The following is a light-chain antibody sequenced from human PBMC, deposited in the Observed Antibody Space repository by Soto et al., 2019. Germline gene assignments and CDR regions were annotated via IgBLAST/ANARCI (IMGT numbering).Light chain of an antibody. J-gene: IGKJ4*01. Sequence: EIVLTQSPGTLSLSPGERVTLSCRASQSVSSSYLAWYQQKPGQAPRLLIYGASSRATGIPDRFSGSGSGTDFTLTITRLEPEEFAVYYCQHYRTSFGGGTKVEIK. CDR3: QHYRTS. CDR2: GAS. CDR1: QSVSSSY. V-gene: IGKV3-20*01.